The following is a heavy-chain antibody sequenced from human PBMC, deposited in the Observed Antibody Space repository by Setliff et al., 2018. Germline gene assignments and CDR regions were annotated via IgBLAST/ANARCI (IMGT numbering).Heavy chain of an antibody. V-gene: IGHV4-59*01. Sequence: PSETLSLTCTVSGGSISTFYWSWIRQSPEKGLEWIAYIHYSGSTNQNPSLKSRVTISLDTPKNQFSLKLSYMTAAETAVYYCARFLDPRDGYQNSPGFDFWGQGALVTVSS. CDR3: ARFLDPRDGYQNSPGFDF. D-gene: IGHD2-21*01. CDR1: GGSISTFY. J-gene: IGHJ4*02. CDR2: IHYSGST.